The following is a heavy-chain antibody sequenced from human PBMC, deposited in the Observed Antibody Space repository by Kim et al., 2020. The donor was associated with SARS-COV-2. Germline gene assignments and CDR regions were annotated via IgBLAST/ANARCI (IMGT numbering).Heavy chain of an antibody. V-gene: IGHV4-34*01. J-gene: IGHJ5*02. CDR3: ARGHSPKTIDP. Sequence: TNYNPSLKSRVTISVDTSKNQFSLKLSSVTAADTAVYYCARGHSPKTIDPWGQGTLVTVSS. CDR2: T.